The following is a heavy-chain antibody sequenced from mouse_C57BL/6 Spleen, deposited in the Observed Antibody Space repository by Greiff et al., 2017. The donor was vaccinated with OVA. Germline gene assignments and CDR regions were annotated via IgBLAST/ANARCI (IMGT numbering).Heavy chain of an antibody. Sequence: QVQLQQPGAELVRPGSSVKLSCKASGYTFTSYWMDWVKQRPGQGLEWIGNIYPSDSETHYNQKFKDKATLTVDKSSSTAYMQLSSLTYEDCAVYYGAKGDYYGSLWYFDVWGTGTTVTVSS. CDR1: GYTFTSYW. CDR3: AKGDYYGSLWYFDV. CDR2: IYPSDSET. V-gene: IGHV1-61*01. J-gene: IGHJ1*03. D-gene: IGHD1-1*01.